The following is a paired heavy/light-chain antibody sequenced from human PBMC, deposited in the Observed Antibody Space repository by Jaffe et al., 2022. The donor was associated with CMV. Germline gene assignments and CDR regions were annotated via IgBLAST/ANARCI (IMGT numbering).Heavy chain of an antibody. CDR3: ARAELDDALDI. CDR2: IWFDGRNK. CDR1: GFTFSNFG. V-gene: IGHV3-33*08. J-gene: IGHJ3*02. Sequence: QVQLVESGGGVVQPGRSLRLSCAASGFTFSNFGMYWVRQAPGKGLEWVTTIWFDGRNKYYADSVKGRFTISRDNSKNMLYLQMNSLRAEDTALYYCARAELDDALDIWGQGTMVTVSS. D-gene: IGHD6-13*01.
Light chain of an antibody. CDR3: QQYSGDSIT. CDR2: KTS. CDR1: QSISNW. V-gene: IGKV1-5*03. J-gene: IGKJ5*01. Sequence: DIQMTQSPSTLSASVGNRVTITCRASQSISNWLAWYQQKPGKAPKLLIYKTSYLETGVPSRFSGSGSGTEFTLTISSLQSDDFATYYCQQYSGDSITFGQGTRLEIK.